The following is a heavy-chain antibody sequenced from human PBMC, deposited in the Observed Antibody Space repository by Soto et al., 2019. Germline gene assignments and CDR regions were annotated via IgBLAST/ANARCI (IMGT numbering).Heavy chain of an antibody. CDR3: ARDGDGRMTTNPYYYNGMDV. J-gene: IGHJ6*02. V-gene: IGHV4-59*01. CDR1: GGSLFSYH. D-gene: IGHD4-4*01. Sequence: PSETLSLTYTVSGGSLFSYHCIFIRQPPWKGLEWIGYVFYTGRANYNASLKSRVSISLDTSNYQFSLKLSSVTAADTAVYYCARDGDGRMTTNPYYYNGMDVWGPGTTVTVSS. CDR2: VFYTGRA.